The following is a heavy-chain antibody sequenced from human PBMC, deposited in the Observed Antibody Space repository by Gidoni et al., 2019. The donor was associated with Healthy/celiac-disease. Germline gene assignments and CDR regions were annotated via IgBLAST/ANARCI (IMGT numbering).Heavy chain of an antibody. CDR3: AKDNYDILTGSTSVDY. Sequence: EVQLLESGGGLVQPGGSLRLSCAASGFTFSSYAMSWVRQAPGTGLEWVSAISGSGGSTYYADSVKGRFTISRDNSKNTLYLQMNSLRAEDTAVYYCAKDNYDILTGSTSVDYWGQGTLVTVSS. CDR2: ISGSGGST. CDR1: GFTFSSYA. D-gene: IGHD3-9*01. V-gene: IGHV3-23*01. J-gene: IGHJ4*02.